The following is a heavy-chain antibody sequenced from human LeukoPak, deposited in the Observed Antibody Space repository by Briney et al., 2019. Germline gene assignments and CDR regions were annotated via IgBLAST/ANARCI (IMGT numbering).Heavy chain of an antibody. J-gene: IGHJ4*02. CDR1: GFSFSSYE. CDR3: AKSRWGGLTDPDYFDS. CDR2: ISSSGSTK. Sequence: PGGSLRLSCAASGFSFSSYEMNWVRQAPGKGLEWVSYISSSGSTKYYADSVKGRFTISRDNDQNSVFLQMNTLRVEDTGVYYCAKSRWGGLTDPDYFDSWGQGTLVTVSS. V-gene: IGHV3-48*03. D-gene: IGHD3-9*01.